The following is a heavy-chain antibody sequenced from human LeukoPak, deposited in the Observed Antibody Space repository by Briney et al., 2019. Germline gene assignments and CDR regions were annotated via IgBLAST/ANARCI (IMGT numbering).Heavy chain of an antibody. D-gene: IGHD4-17*01. Sequence: GGSLRLSCAASGFTVSSNYMSWVRQAPGKGLEWVSVIYSGGSTYYADSVMGRFTISRDNSKNTLYLQMNSLRAEDTAVYYCARGQMTTVTTRLFYYYYYYMDVWGKGTTVTVSS. CDR3: ARGQMTTVTTRLFYYYYYYMDV. J-gene: IGHJ6*03. V-gene: IGHV3-53*01. CDR1: GFTVSSNY. CDR2: IYSGGST.